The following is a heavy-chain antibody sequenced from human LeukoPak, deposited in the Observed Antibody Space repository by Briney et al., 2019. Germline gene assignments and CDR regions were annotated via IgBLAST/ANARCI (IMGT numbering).Heavy chain of an antibody. CDR3: VRWTVYYGMDV. V-gene: IGHV3-48*01. CDR2: ISSSSSTI. CDR1: GFTFSSYS. D-gene: IGHD4-11*01. J-gene: IGHJ6*02. Sequence: PGGSLRLSCAASGFTFSSYSMNWVRQAPGKGLEWVSYISSSSSTIYYADSVKGRVTISRDNAKDSLYLQMNSLRAEDTAVYYCVRWTVYYGMDVWGQGTTVTVSS.